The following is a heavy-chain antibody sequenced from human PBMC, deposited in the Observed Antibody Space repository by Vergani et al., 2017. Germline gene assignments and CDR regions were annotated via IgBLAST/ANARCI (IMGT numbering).Heavy chain of an antibody. CDR3: ARVAPDIVVVPAAMWHAFDI. V-gene: IGHV4-59*01. CDR2: IYYSGST. D-gene: IGHD2-2*01. Sequence: QVQLQESGPGLVKPSETLSLTCTVSGGSISSSYWSWIRQPQGKGLEWIGYIYYSGSTNYNPHLKSRVTISVDTSKNQFSLKLSSVTAADTAVYYWARVAPDIVVVPAAMWHAFDIWGQGTMVTVSS. J-gene: IGHJ3*02. CDR1: GGSISSSY.